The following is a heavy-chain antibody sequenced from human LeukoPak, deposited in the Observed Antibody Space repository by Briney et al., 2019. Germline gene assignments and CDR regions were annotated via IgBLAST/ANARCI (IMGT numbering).Heavy chain of an antibody. V-gene: IGHV4-4*07. CDR1: GGAISRYY. CDR2: IYTSGST. CDR3: ARRAYSAAYWKHFDY. D-gene: IGHD1-1*01. J-gene: IGHJ4*02. Sequence: SETLSLTCTVSGGAISRYYWSWIRQPAGKGLEWIGRIYTSGSTNYNPSLKSRVTMSVDTSKNQFSLKLSSVTAADTAVYFCARRAYSAAYWKHFDYWGQGTLVTVSS.